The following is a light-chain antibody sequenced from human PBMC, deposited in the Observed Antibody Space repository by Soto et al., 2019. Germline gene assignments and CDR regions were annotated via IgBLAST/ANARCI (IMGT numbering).Light chain of an antibody. CDR3: NSYTSSSTRLV. J-gene: IGLJ2*01. V-gene: IGLV2-14*01. CDR2: AVS. CDR1: SSDVGRYNF. Sequence: QSVLTQPASVSGSPGQSITISCTGTSSDVGRYNFVSWYQQHPGKAPKLMIYAVSHRPSGVSNRFSGSKSGNMASLTISGLQAEDEADYYCNSYTSSSTRLVFGGGTKLTVL.